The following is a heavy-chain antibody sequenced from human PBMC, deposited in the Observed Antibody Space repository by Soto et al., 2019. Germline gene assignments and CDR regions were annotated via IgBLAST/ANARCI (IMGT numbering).Heavy chain of an antibody. D-gene: IGHD3-22*01. V-gene: IGHV4-59*01. CDR3: ARASNYDSSGLFDY. J-gene: IGHJ4*02. CDR2: IYYSGST. CDR1: GGSISSYY. Sequence: SETLSLTCTVSGGSISSYYWSWIRQPPGKGLEWIGYIYYSGSTNYNPSLKSRVTISVDTSKNQFSLKLSSVTAADTAVYYCARASNYDSSGLFDYWGQGTLVTVSS.